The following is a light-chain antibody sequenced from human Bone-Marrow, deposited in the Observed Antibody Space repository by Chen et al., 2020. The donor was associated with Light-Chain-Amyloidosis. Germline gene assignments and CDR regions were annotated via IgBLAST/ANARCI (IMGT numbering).Light chain of an antibody. V-gene: IGLV2-14*01. CDR1: SSDVGGDNH. CDR3: SSYTITNTLV. CDR2: EVT. J-gene: IGLJ1*01. Sequence: QSALTQPASVSGSPGQSITISCTGTSSDVGGDNHVSWYQQHPDKAPQLMIYEVTNRPSWVPDRFSGSKSDNTASLTISELQTEDEADYFCSSYTITNTLVFGSGTRVTVL.